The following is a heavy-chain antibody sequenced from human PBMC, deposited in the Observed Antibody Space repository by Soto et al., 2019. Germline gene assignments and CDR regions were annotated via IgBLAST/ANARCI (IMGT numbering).Heavy chain of an antibody. Sequence: GGSLRLSCAASGFTFSSYAMSWVRQAPGKGLEWVSAISGSGGSTYYTDTVKGRFTIARDKSKNTLYLQMNSLRAEDTDVYYSAKDRYYSSGYYYYWGQGTLVTVSS. CDR3: AKDRYYSSGYYYY. CDR2: ISGSGGST. D-gene: IGHD3-22*01. J-gene: IGHJ4*02. CDR1: GFTFSSYA. V-gene: IGHV3-23*01.